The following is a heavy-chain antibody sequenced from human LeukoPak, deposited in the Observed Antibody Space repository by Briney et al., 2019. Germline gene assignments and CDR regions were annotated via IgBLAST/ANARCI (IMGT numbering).Heavy chain of an antibody. CDR2: IYYSGST. V-gene: IGHV4-30-4*01. CDR3: ASLSLRLGELSLPFYFDY. CDR1: GGSISSGDYY. J-gene: IGHJ4*02. Sequence: SETLSLTCTVSGGSISSGDYYWSWIRQPPGKGLEWIGYIYYSGSTYYNPSLKSRVTISVDTSKNQFSLKLSSVTAADTAVYYCASLSLRLGELSLPFYFDYWGQGTLVTVSS. D-gene: IGHD3-16*02.